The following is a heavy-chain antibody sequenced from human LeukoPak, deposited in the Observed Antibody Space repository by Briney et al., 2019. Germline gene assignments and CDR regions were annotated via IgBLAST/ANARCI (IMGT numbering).Heavy chain of an antibody. CDR2: ITSTSSDI. CDR1: EFTFSSHA. Sequence: GGSLRLSCAASEFTFSSHAMIWVRQAPGKGLEWVSSITSTSSDIFYTDSVKGRFTISRDNAKSSLYLQMNSLRAKDTAVYYCAKEIAAAGISYFDYWGQGTLSPSPQ. V-gene: IGHV3-21*01. CDR3: AKEIAAAGISYFDY. J-gene: IGHJ4*02. D-gene: IGHD6-13*01.